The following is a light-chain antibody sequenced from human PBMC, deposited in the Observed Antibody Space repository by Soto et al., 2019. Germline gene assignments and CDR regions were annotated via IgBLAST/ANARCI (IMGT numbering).Light chain of an antibody. J-gene: IGKJ2*01. CDR3: QQYGSSPRYT. CDR2: GAS. V-gene: IGKV3-20*01. CDR1: QSVSSSY. Sequence: EIVLTQSPGTLSLSPGERATLSCRASQSVSSSYLAWYQQKPGQAPRLLIYGASSRATGIPDRFSGSGSGTDFARTISRLEPEDLAVYYCQQYGSSPRYTFAQGSRLEIK.